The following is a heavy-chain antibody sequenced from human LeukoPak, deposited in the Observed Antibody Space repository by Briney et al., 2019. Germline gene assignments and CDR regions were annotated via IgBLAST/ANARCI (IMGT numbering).Heavy chain of an antibody. V-gene: IGHV4-34*01. CDR2: INHSGST. D-gene: IGHD3-10*01. J-gene: IGHJ3*02. Sequence: SETLSLTCAVSGGSFSGYYWSWIRQPPGKGLEWIGEINHSGSTYYNPSLKIRVTISLQTSKNQFSLALDSVTAADTAVYYCARGFTMVRGGDAFDIWGPGTMVTVSS. CDR3: ARGFTMVRGGDAFDI. CDR1: GGSFSGYY.